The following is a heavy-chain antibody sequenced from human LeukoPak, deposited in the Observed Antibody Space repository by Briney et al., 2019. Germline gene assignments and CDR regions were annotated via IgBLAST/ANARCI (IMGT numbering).Heavy chain of an antibody. CDR3: AKDSGVNRYNFFDP. D-gene: IGHD1-14*01. V-gene: IGHV3-23*01. J-gene: IGHJ5*02. CDR2: ISGSGDST. Sequence: GGSLRLSCAASGFTFTRYAMSWVRQAPGKGLEWVSGISGSGDSTYFADSVKGRFTISRDNSKNTLYLQMNSLRAEDTAIYYCAKDSGVNRYNFFDPWGQGTLVTVSS. CDR1: GFTFTRYA.